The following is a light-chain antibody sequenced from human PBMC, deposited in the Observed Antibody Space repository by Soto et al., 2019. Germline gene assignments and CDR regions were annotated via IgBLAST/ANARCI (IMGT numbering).Light chain of an antibody. Sequence: EIVLTQSPATLSLSPGDRATLSCRASQSVGSYLGWYQQRPGQAPRLLIYDASNSATGIPARFSGSGSGTDFTLTISSLEPEDFAVYYCQQRSDWPSTLGGGTKVEIK. CDR1: QSVGSY. CDR3: QQRSDWPST. V-gene: IGKV3-11*01. CDR2: DAS. J-gene: IGKJ4*01.